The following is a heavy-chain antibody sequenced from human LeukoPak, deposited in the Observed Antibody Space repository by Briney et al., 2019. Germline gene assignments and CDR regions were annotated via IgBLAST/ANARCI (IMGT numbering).Heavy chain of an antibody. Sequence: PSETLSLTCTVSGGSINSYYWSWIRQPPGKGLEWIGYIYYSGSTNYNPSLKSRVTISVDTSKNQFSLKLSSVTAADTAVYYCAGGPTQLVTNWFDPWGQGTLVTVSS. CDR3: AGGPTQLVTNWFDP. CDR2: IYYSGST. V-gene: IGHV4-59*01. CDR1: GGSINSYY. D-gene: IGHD6-6*01. J-gene: IGHJ5*02.